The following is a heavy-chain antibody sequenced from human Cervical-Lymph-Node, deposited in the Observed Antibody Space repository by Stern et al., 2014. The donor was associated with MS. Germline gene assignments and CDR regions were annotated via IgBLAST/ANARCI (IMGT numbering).Heavy chain of an antibody. CDR1: GFTFSSYA. V-gene: IGHV3-23*04. Sequence: EVQLVESGGGLVQPGGSLRLSCAASGFTFSSYAMSWVRQAPGKGLEWVSAISGSGGSTYYADSVKGRFTISRDNSKNTLYLQMNSLRAEDTAVYYCAKGSCTNGVCYTPGAAGLFDYWGQGTLVTVSS. CDR2: ISGSGGST. J-gene: IGHJ4*02. D-gene: IGHD2-8*01. CDR3: AKGSCTNGVCYTPGAAGLFDY.